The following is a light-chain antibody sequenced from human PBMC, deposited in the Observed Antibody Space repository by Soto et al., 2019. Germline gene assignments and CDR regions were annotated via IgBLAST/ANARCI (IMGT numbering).Light chain of an antibody. Sequence: EIVLTQSPGTLSLYKGERATLSCRASQSVSNNYLAWYQQKPGQAPRLLIYGASNRATGIPDRFSGSGSGTDFTLTISRLEPEDFAVYYCQQYCSSGTFGQGTKVDVK. J-gene: IGKJ1*01. CDR3: QQYCSSGT. V-gene: IGKV3-20*01. CDR1: QSVSNNY. CDR2: GAS.